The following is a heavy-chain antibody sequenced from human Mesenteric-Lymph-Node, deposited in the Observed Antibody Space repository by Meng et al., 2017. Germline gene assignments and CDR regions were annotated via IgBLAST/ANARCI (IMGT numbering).Heavy chain of an antibody. CDR1: GFTVSSYA. CDR3: AKESSGYYFFDY. D-gene: IGHD3-22*01. CDR2: IWYDGSNQ. J-gene: IGHJ4*02. Sequence: LSLTCAASGFTVSSYAMHWVRQAPGKGLEWVAGIWYDGSNQYYADSVKGRFTLSRDNAKNSLYLQMNSLRAEDTALYYCAKESSGYYFFDYWGQGTLVTVSS. V-gene: IGHV3-33*03.